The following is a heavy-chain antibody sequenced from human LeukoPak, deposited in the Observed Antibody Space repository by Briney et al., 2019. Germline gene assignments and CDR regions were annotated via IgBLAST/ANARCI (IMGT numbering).Heavy chain of an antibody. D-gene: IGHD2-21*01. CDR1: GFTFSSYA. CDR2: ISYDGSNK. J-gene: IGHJ4*02. V-gene: IGHV3-30-3*01. Sequence: GGSLRLSCAASGFTFSSYAMHWVRQAPGKGLEWVAVISYDGSNKYYADSVKGRFTISRDNSKNTLYLQMNSLRAEDTAVCYCAGDLPYGSPQFDYWGQGTLVTVSS. CDR3: AGDLPYGSPQFDY.